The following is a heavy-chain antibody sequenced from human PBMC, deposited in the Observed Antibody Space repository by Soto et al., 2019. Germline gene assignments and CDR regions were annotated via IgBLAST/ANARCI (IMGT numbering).Heavy chain of an antibody. Sequence: SETLSLTCAVYGGSFSGYYWSWIRQPPGKGLEWIGEINHSGSTNYNPSLKSRVTISVDTSKNQFSLKLSSVTAADTAVYYCARGNYCSGGSCYSVVSQLFDIWGQGTMVTVSS. J-gene: IGHJ3*02. CDR3: ARGNYCSGGSCYSVVSQLFDI. V-gene: IGHV4-34*01. D-gene: IGHD2-15*01. CDR2: INHSGST. CDR1: GGSFSGYY.